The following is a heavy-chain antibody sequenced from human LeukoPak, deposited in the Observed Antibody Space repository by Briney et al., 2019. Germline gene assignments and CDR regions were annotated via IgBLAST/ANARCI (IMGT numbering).Heavy chain of an antibody. CDR3: ARGSATNCSSTSCYLDYFDY. J-gene: IGHJ4*02. CDR2: INHSGST. Sequence: SETLSLTCTVSGGSISSGGYYWSWIRQHPGKGLEWIGEINHSGSTNYNPSLKSRVTISVDTSKNQFSLKLSSVTAADTAVYYCARGSATNCSSTSCYLDYFDYWGQGTLVTVSS. D-gene: IGHD2-2*01. V-gene: IGHV4-39*07. CDR1: GGSISSGGYY.